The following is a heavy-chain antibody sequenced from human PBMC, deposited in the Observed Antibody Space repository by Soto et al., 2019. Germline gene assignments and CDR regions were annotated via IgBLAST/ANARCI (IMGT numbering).Heavy chain of an antibody. J-gene: IGHJ4*02. CDR3: ALLKELYIMFDF. CDR1: GFSRSTSEVG. Sequence: SGPTLVNPTQTLTLTCTFSGFSRSTSEVGVGWIRQPSGKALELLGIIYWDDDKRYSPLLNKRLTITKDTSKHQVVLTMANMDSVDTGTYYCALLKELYIMFDFWGQGTQVTVSS. CDR2: IYWDDDK. V-gene: IGHV2-5*02. D-gene: IGHD3-16*01.